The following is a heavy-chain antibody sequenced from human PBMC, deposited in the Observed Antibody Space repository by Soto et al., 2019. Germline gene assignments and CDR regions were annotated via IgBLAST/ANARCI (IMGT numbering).Heavy chain of an antibody. CDR1: GYTFTSYG. CDR2: ISAYNGNT. J-gene: IGHJ5*02. V-gene: IGHV1-18*01. D-gene: IGHD6-13*01. Sequence: ASVKVSCKASGYTFTSYGISWVRQAPGQGLEWMGWISAYNGNTNYAQKLQGRVTMTTDTSTSTAYMELRSLRSDATAVYYCARESAAAGSNWFDPWGQGTLVTVSS. CDR3: ARESAAAGSNWFDP.